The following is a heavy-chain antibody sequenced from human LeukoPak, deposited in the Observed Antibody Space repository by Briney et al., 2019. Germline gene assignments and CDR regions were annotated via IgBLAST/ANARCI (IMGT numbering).Heavy chain of an antibody. D-gene: IGHD6-6*01. J-gene: IGHJ4*02. Sequence: GGSLRLSCTASGFTFNDYGMSWVRQAPGKGLEWVSGINWNGGSTGYADSVKGRFTISRDNSKNTLYLQMNSLRAEDTAVYYCAKEPTAIAARPYYFDYWGQGTLVTVSS. V-gene: IGHV3-20*04. CDR3: AKEPTAIAARPYYFDY. CDR2: INWNGGST. CDR1: GFTFNDYG.